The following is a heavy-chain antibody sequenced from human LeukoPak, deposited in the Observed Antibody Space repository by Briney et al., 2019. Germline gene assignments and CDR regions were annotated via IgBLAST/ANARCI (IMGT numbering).Heavy chain of an antibody. CDR1: GFTFDDYG. Sequence: GGSLRLSCAASGFTFDDYGMSWVRQAPGKGLEWVSGINWNGGNTGYADSVKGRFTISRDNVKNSLYLQMNSLRAEDTAVYYCARDIDNGDYVVYWGQGTLVTVSS. CDR2: INWNGGNT. CDR3: ARDIDNGDYVVY. D-gene: IGHD4-17*01. J-gene: IGHJ4*02. V-gene: IGHV3-20*04.